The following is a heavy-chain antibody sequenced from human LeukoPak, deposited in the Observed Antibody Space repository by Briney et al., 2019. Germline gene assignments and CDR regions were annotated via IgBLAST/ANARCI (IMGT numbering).Heavy chain of an antibody. CDR1: GYTFTSYG. V-gene: IGHV1-18*01. J-gene: IGHJ6*02. D-gene: IGHD3-3*01. Sequence: RASVKVSCKSSGYTFTSYGISWVRQAPGQGLEWMGWISPYNGKANYAQKLQGRVTLTTDTSTSTAYMELRSLRSDDTAVYYCARLAVTIFGVVINYYYGMDVWGQGTTVTVSS. CDR3: ARLAVTIFGVVINYYYGMDV. CDR2: ISPYNGKA.